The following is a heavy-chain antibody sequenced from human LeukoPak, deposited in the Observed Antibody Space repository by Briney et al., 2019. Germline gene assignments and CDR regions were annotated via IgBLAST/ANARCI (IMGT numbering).Heavy chain of an antibody. CDR1: GGSISSHY. CDR3: ARSGVSSIAVAGRFPMDV. V-gene: IGHV4-59*11. Sequence: PSETLSLTCTVSGGSISSHYWSWIRQPPGKGLEWIGCIYYSGSTNYNPSLKSRITISVDTSKNQFSLKLSSVTAADTAVYYCARSGVSSIAVAGRFPMDVWGQGTTVTVSS. D-gene: IGHD6-19*01. CDR2: IYYSGST. J-gene: IGHJ6*02.